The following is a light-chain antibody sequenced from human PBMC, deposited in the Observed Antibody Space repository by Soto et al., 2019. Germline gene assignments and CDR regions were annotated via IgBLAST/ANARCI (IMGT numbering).Light chain of an antibody. J-gene: IGKJ1*01. CDR1: QGISSY. Sequence: VIWMTQSPSLLSASTGDRVTISCRMSQGISSYLAWYQQKPGKAPKLLIYDASSLESGVPSRFSGSGSGTEFTLTISSLQPDDFATYYCQQYNSYSSTFGHGTKVDIK. V-gene: IGKV1D-8*03. CDR2: DAS. CDR3: QQYNSYSST.